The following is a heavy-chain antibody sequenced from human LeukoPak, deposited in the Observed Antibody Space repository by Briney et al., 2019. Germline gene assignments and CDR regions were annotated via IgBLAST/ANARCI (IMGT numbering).Heavy chain of an antibody. V-gene: IGHV3-33*01. CDR3: AGAQYYYDSSGYYSY. CDR1: GFTFSSYG. Sequence: GGSLRLSCAASGFTFSSYGMHWVRQAPGKGLEWVAVIWYDGSNKYYADSVKGRFTISRDNSKNTLYLQMNSLRAEDTAVYYCAGAQYYYDSSGYYSYWGQGTLVTVSS. J-gene: IGHJ4*02. D-gene: IGHD3-22*01. CDR2: IWYDGSNK.